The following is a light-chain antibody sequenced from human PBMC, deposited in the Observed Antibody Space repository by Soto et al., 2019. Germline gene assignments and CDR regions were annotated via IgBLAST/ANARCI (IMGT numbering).Light chain of an antibody. V-gene: IGKV3-20*01. CDR3: QKYGSSPP. Sequence: EIVLTQSPGTLSLSPGERATLSCRASQSVSSSYLAWYQQKPGQAPRLLIYGASSRATGIPDRFSGSGSGTDFTLTISRLEPEEFAVYYCQKYGSSPPFGQGTRLEIK. CDR1: QSVSSSY. J-gene: IGKJ5*01. CDR2: GAS.